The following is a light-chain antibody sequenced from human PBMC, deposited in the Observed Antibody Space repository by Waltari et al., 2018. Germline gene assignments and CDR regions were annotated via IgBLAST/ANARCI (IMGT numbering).Light chain of an antibody. V-gene: IGLV2-8*01. CDR3: SSYASSNNWV. CDR1: SSDVGGYNS. Sequence: QSALTQPPSASGSPGQSVTISCTGTSSDVGGYNSVSWYQQHPGQAPKLMIYEVSKRPSGVPDRFSGSKSGNTASLTVSGLQAEDEADYYCSSYASSNNWVFGGGTKLTVL. CDR2: EVS. J-gene: IGLJ3*02.